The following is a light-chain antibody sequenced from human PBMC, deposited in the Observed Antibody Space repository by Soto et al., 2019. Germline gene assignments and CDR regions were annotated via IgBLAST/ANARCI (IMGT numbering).Light chain of an antibody. J-gene: IGKJ2*01. CDR2: GAS. V-gene: IGKV3-20*01. Sequence: EIVLTQSPGTLSLSPGERATLSCRASQSVSSSYLAWYQQKPGQAPRLLIYGASSRATGIPDRFSGSGSGTDFTLTISRLEPEDFAVYYCQKYGSSPRYTFVQGTKLEIK. CDR3: QKYGSSPRYT. CDR1: QSVSSSY.